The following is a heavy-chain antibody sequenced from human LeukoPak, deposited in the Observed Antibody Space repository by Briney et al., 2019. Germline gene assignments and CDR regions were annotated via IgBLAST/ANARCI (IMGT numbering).Heavy chain of an antibody. V-gene: IGHV4-34*01. Sequence: ASETLSLTCAVYGGSFSGYYWSWIRQPPGKGREWIGEINHSGSTNYNPSLKSRVTISVDTSKNQFSLKLSSVTAADTAVYYCARSGFLHYFDYWGQGTLVTVSS. CDR1: GGSFSGYY. D-gene: IGHD2-21*01. CDR3: ARSGFLHYFDY. J-gene: IGHJ4*02. CDR2: INHSGST.